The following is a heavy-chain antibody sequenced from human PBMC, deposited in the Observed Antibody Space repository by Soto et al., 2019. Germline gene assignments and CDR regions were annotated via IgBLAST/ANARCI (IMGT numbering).Heavy chain of an antibody. CDR3: AGEAYAVSPVIAY. V-gene: IGHV1-3*01. CDR1: GYSFTTYA. CDR2: IIAGSGKT. Sequence: GASVKVSCKASGYSFTTYAMHWVRQAPGQRLEWMGWIIAGSGKTKYSQNFQGRVTITGDTSASTVYMELSSLRSEDTALYYCAGEAYAVSPVIAYWGQGTPVTVSS. D-gene: IGHD2-21*01. J-gene: IGHJ4*02.